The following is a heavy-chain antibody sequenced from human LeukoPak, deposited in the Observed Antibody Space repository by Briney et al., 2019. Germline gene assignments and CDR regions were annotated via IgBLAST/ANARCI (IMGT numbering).Heavy chain of an antibody. CDR3: ARLTSADYFDY. J-gene: IGHJ4*02. V-gene: IGHV3-11*03. D-gene: IGHD3-9*01. CDR1: GFTFSDYY. CDR2: ISSSSSYT. Sequence: PGGSLRLSCAASGFTFSDYYMSWIRQAPGKGLEWVSYISSSSSYTNYADSVKGQFTISRDNAKNSLYLQMNSLRAEDTAVYYCARLTSADYFDYWGQGTLVTVSS.